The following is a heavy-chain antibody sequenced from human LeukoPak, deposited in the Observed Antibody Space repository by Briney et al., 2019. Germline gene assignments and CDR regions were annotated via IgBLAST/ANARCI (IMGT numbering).Heavy chain of an antibody. CDR2: IYYSGST. D-gene: IGHD6-13*01. CDR1: GGSIRSSYYY. J-gene: IGHJ4*02. CDR3: ASRSSWYGGAWFDY. V-gene: IGHV4-39*01. Sequence: SETLSLTCTVSGGSIRSSYYYWGWIRQPPGKGLEWIGSIYYSGSTYYNPSLKSRVIISVDTSKNQFSLKLSSVTAADTAVYYCASRSSWYGGAWFDYWGQGTLVTVSS.